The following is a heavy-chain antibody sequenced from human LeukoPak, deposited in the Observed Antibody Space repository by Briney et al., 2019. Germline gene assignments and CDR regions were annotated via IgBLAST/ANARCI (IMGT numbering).Heavy chain of an antibody. V-gene: IGHV1-18*01. J-gene: IGHJ4*01. CDR3: ARELRGYSYGYSHYFDY. Sequence: GASXKVSCKASGYTFTSYGISWVGQAPGKGREWMGWISSYNCNTNYAQTLHGRVTITTDPSTSTAYMELRSLRSDDTAVYYCARELRGYSYGYSHYFDYWGQGTLVTVSS. CDR2: ISSYNCNT. CDR1: GYTFTSYG. D-gene: IGHD5-18*01.